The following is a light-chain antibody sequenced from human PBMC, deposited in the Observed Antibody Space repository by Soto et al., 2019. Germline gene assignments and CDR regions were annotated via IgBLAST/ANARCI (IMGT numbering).Light chain of an antibody. J-gene: IGLJ2*01. CDR1: SSDIGDYNF. CDR3: TSRTTSTTMI. V-gene: IGLV2-14*03. CDR2: DVN. Sequence: QSALTQPASVSGSPGQSITISCTGTSSDIGDYNFVSWYQQHPGKAPKLMLYDVNIRPSGVSNRFSGSKSGNTASLTISGLQAEDEADYYCTSRTTSTTMIFGGGTKLTVL.